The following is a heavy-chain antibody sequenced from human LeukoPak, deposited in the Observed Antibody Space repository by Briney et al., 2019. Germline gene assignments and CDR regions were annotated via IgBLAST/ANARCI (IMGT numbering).Heavy chain of an antibody. J-gene: IGHJ5*02. V-gene: IGHV1-24*01. Sequence: ASVKVSCKVSGYTLTELSMHWVRQAPGKGLEWRGGFDPEDGETIYAQKFQGRVTMTEDTSTDTAYMELSSLRSEDTAVYYCATVSLGHCSGGSCYAWFDPWGQGTLVTVSS. CDR3: ATVSLGHCSGGSCYAWFDP. CDR2: FDPEDGET. CDR1: GYTLTELS. D-gene: IGHD2-15*01.